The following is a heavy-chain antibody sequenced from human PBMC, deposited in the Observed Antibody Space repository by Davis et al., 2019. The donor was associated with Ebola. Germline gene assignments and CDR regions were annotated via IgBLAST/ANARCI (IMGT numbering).Heavy chain of an antibody. D-gene: IGHD5-18*01. V-gene: IGHV3-73*01. CDR2: IRSKANSYAT. CDR3: ARFGYSYGYYFDY. CDR1: GFTFSGSA. Sequence: GESLKISCAASGFTFSGSAMHWVRQASGKGLEWVGRIRSKANSYATAYAASVKGRFTISRDDSKNTAYLQMNSLRDEDTAVYYCARFGYSYGYYFDYWGQGTLVTVSS. J-gene: IGHJ4*02.